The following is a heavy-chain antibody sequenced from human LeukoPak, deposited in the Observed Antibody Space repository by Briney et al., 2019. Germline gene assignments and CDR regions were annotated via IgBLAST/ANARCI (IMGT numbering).Heavy chain of an antibody. Sequence: GGSLRLSCAGSGFSFTEYYMTWIRQTPGKGLEWLSHISSSGTIIYYADSVKGRFTISRDNAKNPLFLQMNSPRAEDTAVYFCAREGQLLLDGYYAMDVWGQGTTVTVTS. CDR1: GFSFTEYY. J-gene: IGHJ6*02. CDR3: AREGQLLLDGYYAMDV. CDR2: ISSSGTII. V-gene: IGHV3-11*01. D-gene: IGHD2-2*01.